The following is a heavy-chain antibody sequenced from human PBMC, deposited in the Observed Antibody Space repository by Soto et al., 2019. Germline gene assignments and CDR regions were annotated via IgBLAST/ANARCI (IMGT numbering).Heavy chain of an antibody. J-gene: IGHJ4*02. CDR3: ARDWGYSSGWYEVRLDY. CDR2: IIPILGIA. CDR1: GGTFSSYT. V-gene: IGHV1-69*08. D-gene: IGHD6-19*01. Sequence: QVQLVQSGAEVKKPGSSVKVSCKASGGTFSSYTISWVRQAPGQGLEWMGRIIPILGIANYAQKFQGRVTTTADNATSTAYMELSSLRAEYTAVYYCARDWGYSSGWYEVRLDYWGQGTLVTVSS.